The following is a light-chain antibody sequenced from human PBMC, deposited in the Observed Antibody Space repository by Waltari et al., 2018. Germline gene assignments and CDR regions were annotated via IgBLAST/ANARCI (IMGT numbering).Light chain of an antibody. CDR3: CSYTGSSTSYG. CDR2: EAT. CDR1: STDLASYNL. Sequence: QSALSQPASVSGSPGQSLTITCTGASTDLASYNLVAWYQHHPNRAPKLIIYEATKRPSGISHRFSGAKSGATASLRISGLQADDEADYYCCSYTGSSTSYGCGGGTMVTVL. J-gene: IGLJ1*01. V-gene: IGLV2-23*01.